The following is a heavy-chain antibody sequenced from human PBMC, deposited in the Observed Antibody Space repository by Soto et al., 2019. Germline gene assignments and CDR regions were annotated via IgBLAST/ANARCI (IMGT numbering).Heavy chain of an antibody. D-gene: IGHD1-26*01. CDR1: GFTLSDYY. CDR3: ATSLVGASAFDY. CDR2: LSSSGTTI. V-gene: IGHV3-11*01. J-gene: IGHJ4*02. Sequence: GGSLRLSCAASGFTLSDYYMSWIRQAPGKGLEWLSYLSSSGTTIYYADSAEGRFTISRDNAKNSLYLQMDSLRAGDTAVYYCATSLVGASAFDYWGRVILVTVSS.